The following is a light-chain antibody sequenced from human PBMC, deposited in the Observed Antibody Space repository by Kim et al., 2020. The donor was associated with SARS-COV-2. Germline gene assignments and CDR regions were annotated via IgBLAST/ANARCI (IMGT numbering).Light chain of an antibody. CDR1: QSVLHSSNSNNY. J-gene: IGKJ2*01. CDR3: QQYDSTPYT. V-gene: IGKV4-1*01. CDR2: WAS. Sequence: DIVMTQSPDSLAVSLGERATINCRSSQSVLHSSNSNNYLAWYQQKPGQPPKLLIYWASTRESGVPDRFSGSGSGSDFTLTISSLQAEDVAVYYCQQYDSTPYTFGQGTKLEI.